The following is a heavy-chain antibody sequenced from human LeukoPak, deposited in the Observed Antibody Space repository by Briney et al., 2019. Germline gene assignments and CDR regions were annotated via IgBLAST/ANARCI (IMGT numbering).Heavy chain of an antibody. Sequence: ASVKVSCKASGYTVTSYYMDWVRQAPGQGLEWMAILNPSGGSSSYAQKFQGRATLTRATSTSTVYMELSSLRSEDTAVYYCASVSKYGMDVWGQGTTVIVSS. CDR1: GYTVTSYY. CDR2: LNPSGGSS. J-gene: IGHJ6*02. CDR3: ASVSKYGMDV. V-gene: IGHV1-46*01.